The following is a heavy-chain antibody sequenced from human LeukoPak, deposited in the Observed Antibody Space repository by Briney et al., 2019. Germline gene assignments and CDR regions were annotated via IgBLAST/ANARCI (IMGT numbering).Heavy chain of an antibody. J-gene: IGHJ4*02. CDR2: ISSSSSYI. CDR1: GFTFSSYS. CDR3: AREYCSTTRCYMADY. D-gene: IGHD2-2*01. V-gene: IGHV3-21*01. Sequence: GGSLRLSCAASGFTFSSYSMNWVRQAPGKGLEWVSSISSSSSYIYYADSVKGRFTISRDNAKNSLYLQMNSLRAEDTAVYYCAREYCSTTRCYMADYWGQGTLVTVSS.